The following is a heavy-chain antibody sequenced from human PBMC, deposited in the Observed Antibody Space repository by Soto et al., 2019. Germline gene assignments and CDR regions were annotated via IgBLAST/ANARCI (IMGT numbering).Heavy chain of an antibody. J-gene: IGHJ4*02. D-gene: IGHD3-3*01. CDR3: AKDVTIFGLVIQYYFDY. CDR2: ISGSGGST. V-gene: IGHV3-23*01. Sequence: GGSLRLSCAASGFTFSSYAMSWVRQAPGKGLEWVSAISGSGGSTYYADSVKGRFTISRDNSKNTLYLQMNSLRAEDTAVYYCAKDVTIFGLVIQYYFDYWGQGTLVT. CDR1: GFTFSSYA.